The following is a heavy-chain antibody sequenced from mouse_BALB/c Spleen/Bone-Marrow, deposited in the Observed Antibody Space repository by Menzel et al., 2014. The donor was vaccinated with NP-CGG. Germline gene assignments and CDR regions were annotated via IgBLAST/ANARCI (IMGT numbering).Heavy chain of an antibody. Sequence: VHVKQSGAELVKPGASVKLSCTASGFNIEDTYMHWVKQRPEQGLEWIGRIDPANGNTKYDPKFQGKATITADTSSNTAYLQLSSLTSEDTAVYYCARNYGYGKSFAYWGQGTLVTVSA. D-gene: IGHD2-2*01. CDR2: IDPANGNT. V-gene: IGHV14-3*02. J-gene: IGHJ3*01. CDR1: GFNIEDTY. CDR3: ARNYGYGKSFAY.